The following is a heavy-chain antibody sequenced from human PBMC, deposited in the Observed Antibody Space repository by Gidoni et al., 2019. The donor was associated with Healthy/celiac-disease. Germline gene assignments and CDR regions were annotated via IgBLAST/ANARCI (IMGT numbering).Heavy chain of an antibody. CDR1: GFTFSSYG. CDR2: ISYDGSNK. Sequence: QVQLVESGGGVVQPGRSLRLSCAASGFTFSSYGMHWVRQAPGKGLEGLAVISYDGSNKYYADSVKGRFTISRDNSKNTLYLQMNSLRAEDTAVYYCAPYCSSTSCYPGPDYWGQGTLVTVSS. CDR3: APYCSSTSCYPGPDY. D-gene: IGHD2-2*01. V-gene: IGHV3-30*03. J-gene: IGHJ4*02.